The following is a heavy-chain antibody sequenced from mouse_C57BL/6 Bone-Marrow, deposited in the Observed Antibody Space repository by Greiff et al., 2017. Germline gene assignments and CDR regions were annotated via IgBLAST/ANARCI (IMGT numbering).Heavy chain of an antibody. Sequence: QVQLQQPGAELVKPGASVKMSCKASGYTFTSYWITWVKQRPGQGLEWIGDIYPGSGSTNYNEKFKSKATLTVDTSSSTAYMQLSSLTSEDSAVYYCASPLDISGYPWFAYWGQGTLVTVSA. D-gene: IGHD3-2*02. CDR2: IYPGSGST. CDR1: GYTFTSYW. CDR3: ASPLDISGYPWFAY. V-gene: IGHV1-55*01. J-gene: IGHJ3*01.